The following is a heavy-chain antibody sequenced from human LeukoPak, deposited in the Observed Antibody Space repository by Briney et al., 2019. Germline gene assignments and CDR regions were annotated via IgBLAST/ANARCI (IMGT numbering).Heavy chain of an antibody. V-gene: IGHV6-1*01. Sequence: SQTLSLTCAISGDSVPSNSAAWDWIRQSPSRGLEWLGRTYYRSKWFYDYAVSVKSRITINPDTSKSQFSLKLSAVTAADTAVYYCARGEGMRYSGAWYIPGDYYYYTDVWGKGTTVTISS. CDR3: ARGEGMRYSGAWYIPGDYYYYTDV. J-gene: IGHJ6*03. D-gene: IGHD6-19*01. CDR2: TYYRSKWFY. CDR1: GDSVPSNSAA.